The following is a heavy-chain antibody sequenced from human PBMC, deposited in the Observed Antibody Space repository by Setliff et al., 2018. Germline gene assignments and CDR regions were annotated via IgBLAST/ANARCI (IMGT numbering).Heavy chain of an antibody. J-gene: IGHJ4*02. D-gene: IGHD6-6*01. CDR3: ARGRNIAARLLDS. CDR1: GGSISSGGYY. Sequence: SETLSLTCTVSGGSISSGGYYWSWIRQHPGKGLEWIGYIYYSGSTKYSPSLESRVTMSVDPSKNQFSLKVTSVIAADTAVYYCARGRNIAARLLDSWGQGTLVTVSS. CDR2: IYYSGST. V-gene: IGHV4-31*03.